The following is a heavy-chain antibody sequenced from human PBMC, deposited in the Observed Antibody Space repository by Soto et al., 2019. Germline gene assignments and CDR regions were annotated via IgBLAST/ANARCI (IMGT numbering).Heavy chain of an antibody. V-gene: IGHV3-15*01. CDR2: IKSKTDGGTT. D-gene: IGHD2-21*02. Sequence: PAGSLRLSCAASGFTFSNAWMSWVRQAPGKGLEWVGRIKSKTDGGTTDYAAPVKGRFTISRDDSKNTLYLQMNSLKTEDTAVYYCTTGVTSRGMDVWGQGTTVTVSS. CDR3: TTGVTSRGMDV. CDR1: GFTFSNAW. J-gene: IGHJ6*02.